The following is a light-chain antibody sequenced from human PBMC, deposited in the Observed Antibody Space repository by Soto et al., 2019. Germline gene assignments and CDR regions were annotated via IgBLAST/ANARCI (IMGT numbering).Light chain of an antibody. CDR2: DAS. Sequence: DIQMTQSPSSLSASVGDRVTITCRASQSITRSLNWYQQKPGKAPNLLIYDASGLHSGVTSRFSGSGSGTDFTLTITSVQPADIATYYCQQSYSTPLTFGGGTKVEIK. CDR3: QQSYSTPLT. CDR1: QSITRS. J-gene: IGKJ4*01. V-gene: IGKV1-39*01.